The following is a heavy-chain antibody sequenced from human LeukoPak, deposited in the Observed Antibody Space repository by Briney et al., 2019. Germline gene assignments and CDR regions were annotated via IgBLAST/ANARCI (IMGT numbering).Heavy chain of an antibody. Sequence: GGSLRLSCAAPGFSFSSNWMGWVRQAPGKGLEWVAHIKRDGSQKYYLDSVKGRFTISRDNAKNSLYLQMNSLRVEDTAVYYCAKSSYGDRDLWGRGTLVTVSS. CDR1: GFSFSSNW. J-gene: IGHJ2*01. V-gene: IGHV3-7*01. CDR2: IKRDGSQK. CDR3: AKSSYGDRDL. D-gene: IGHD4-17*01.